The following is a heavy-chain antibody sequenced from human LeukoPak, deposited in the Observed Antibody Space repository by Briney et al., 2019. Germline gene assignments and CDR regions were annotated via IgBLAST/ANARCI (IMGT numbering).Heavy chain of an antibody. CDR3: ARPGYSYGKRGAFDI. J-gene: IGHJ3*02. Sequence: PSETLPLTCTVSGGSISSYYWSWIRQPAGKGLEWIGRIYTSGSTNYNPSLKSRVTMSVDTSKNQFSLKLSSVTAADTAVYYCARPGYSYGKRGAFDIWGQGTMVTVSS. V-gene: IGHV4-4*07. CDR1: GGSISSYY. CDR2: IYTSGST. D-gene: IGHD5-18*01.